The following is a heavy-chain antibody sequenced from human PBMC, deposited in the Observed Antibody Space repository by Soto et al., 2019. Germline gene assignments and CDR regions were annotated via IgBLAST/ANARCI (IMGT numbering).Heavy chain of an antibody. CDR3: ARGRKSASYDFWSGYYTGGDY. CDR2: MNPNSGNT. J-gene: IGHJ4*02. CDR1: GYTFTSYD. D-gene: IGHD3-3*01. V-gene: IGHV1-8*01. Sequence: ASVKVSCKASGYTFTSYDINWVRQATGQGLEWMGWMNPNSGNTGYAQKFQGRVTMTRNTSISTAYMELSSLRSEDTAVYYCARGRKSASYDFWSGYYTGGDYWGQGTLVTVSS.